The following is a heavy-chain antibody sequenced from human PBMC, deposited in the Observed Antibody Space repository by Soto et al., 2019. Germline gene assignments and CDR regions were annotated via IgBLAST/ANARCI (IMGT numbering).Heavy chain of an antibody. D-gene: IGHD3-16*02. J-gene: IGHJ3*02. CDR2: IGDSGDGT. Sequence: PGGSLRLSCAASGFTFSIYAMTWVRQAPGKGLEWVSAIGDSGDGTHYADSVKGRFTISRDNSQNTLYLQMNSLRVEDTAIYFCATRADYRSDGPVGHDAFDIWGQGTMVTVSS. CDR3: ATRADYRSDGPVGHDAFDI. CDR1: GFTFSIYA. V-gene: IGHV3-23*01.